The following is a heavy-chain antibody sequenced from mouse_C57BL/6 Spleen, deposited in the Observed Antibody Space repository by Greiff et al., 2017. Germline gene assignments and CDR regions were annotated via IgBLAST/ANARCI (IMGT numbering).Heavy chain of an antibody. CDR2: IDPSDSYT. Sequence: QVQLQQSGAELVMPGASVKLSCKASGYTFTSYWMHWVKQRPGQGLEWIGEIDPSDSYTNYNQKFKGKSTLTVDKSSSTAYMQLSSLTSEDSAVYYCARGGPIGQAWFAYWGQGTLVTVSA. CDR3: ARGGPIGQAWFAY. J-gene: IGHJ3*01. CDR1: GYTFTSYW. V-gene: IGHV1-69*01. D-gene: IGHD2-14*01.